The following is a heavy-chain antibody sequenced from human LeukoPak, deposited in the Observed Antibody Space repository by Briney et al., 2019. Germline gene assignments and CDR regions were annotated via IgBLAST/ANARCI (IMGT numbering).Heavy chain of an antibody. CDR1: GFTFSSYA. J-gene: IGHJ4*02. Sequence: GGSLRLSCAASGFTFSSYAMSWVRQAPGKGLEWVSAISGSGGRTYYADSVKGRFTVSRDNSKNTLYLQMNSLRAEDTAVYYCAKGASGDYDDSSGYCGYWGQGTLVTVSS. CDR3: AKGASGDYDDSSGYCGY. CDR2: ISGSGGRT. D-gene: IGHD3-22*01. V-gene: IGHV3-23*01.